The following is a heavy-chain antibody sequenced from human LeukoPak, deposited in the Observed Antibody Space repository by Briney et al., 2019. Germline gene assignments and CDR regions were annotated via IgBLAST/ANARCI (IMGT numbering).Heavy chain of an antibody. Sequence: GGSLRLSCAASGFTVSSNYMSWVRQAPGKGLEWVSVIYTGGPTYYADSVKGRLTISRDVSKNTLYLQMHSLRADDRAVYYCARETYNWIGRNALDIWGQGTMVTVSS. D-gene: IGHD1-20*01. V-gene: IGHV3-53*01. J-gene: IGHJ3*02. CDR2: IYTGGPT. CDR1: GFTVSSNY. CDR3: ARETYNWIGRNALDI.